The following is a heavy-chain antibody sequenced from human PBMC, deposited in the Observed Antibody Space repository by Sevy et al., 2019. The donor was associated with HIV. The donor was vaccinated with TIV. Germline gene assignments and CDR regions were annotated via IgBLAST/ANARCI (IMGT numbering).Heavy chain of an antibody. J-gene: IGHJ4*02. V-gene: IGHV4-59*08. D-gene: IGHD2-21*01. CDR2: IYYNGHI. CDR3: AGENACGRGYS. CDR1: GGSMTSLY. Sequence: SETLSLTCTVSGGSMTSLYWNWIRQPPGKGLEWIANIYYNGHINYNPTLKSRVTLSLDTSKNQFSLRLSSVTAADTAMYYCAGENACGRGYSWGQGTLVTVSS.